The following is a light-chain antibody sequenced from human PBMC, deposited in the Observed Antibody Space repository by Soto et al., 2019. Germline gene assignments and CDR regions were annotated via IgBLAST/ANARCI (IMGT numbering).Light chain of an antibody. V-gene: IGLV2-14*01. CDR3: SSFTSSRAYV. Sequence: QYALTQPACVSLSPGQSITISCTGTSSDVGNYNYVSLYQQQSGKAPKLIIYEVSNRPSGVSNRFSGSKSGNTASLTISGLQAEDEADYYCSSFTSSRAYVFGIGTKVTVL. CDR1: SSDVGNYNY. J-gene: IGLJ1*01. CDR2: EVS.